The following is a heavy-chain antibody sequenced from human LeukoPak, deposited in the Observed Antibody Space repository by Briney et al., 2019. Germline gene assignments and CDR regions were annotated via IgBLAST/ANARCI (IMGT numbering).Heavy chain of an antibody. CDR2: IYYSGST. D-gene: IGHD4-17*01. Sequence: SETLSLTCTVSGGSISSYYWSWIRQPPGKGLEWIGYIYYSGSTNYNPSLKSRATISVDTSKNQFSLKLSSVAAADTAVYYCARWLRYDYGDYRFDYWGQGTLVTVSS. CDR1: GGSISSYY. CDR3: ARWLRYDYGDYRFDY. J-gene: IGHJ4*02. V-gene: IGHV4-59*01.